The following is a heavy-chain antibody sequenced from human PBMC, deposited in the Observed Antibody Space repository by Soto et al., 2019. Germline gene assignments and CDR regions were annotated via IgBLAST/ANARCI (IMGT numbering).Heavy chain of an antibody. V-gene: IGHV1-69*06. CDR2: IIPIFGTA. CDR1: GGTFSSYA. J-gene: IGHJ6*02. D-gene: IGHD2-2*01. Sequence: QVQLVQSGAEVKKPGSSVKVSCKASGGTFSSYAISWVRQAPGQGLEWMGGIIPIFGTANYAQKFQGRVTITADKSTSTAYMELSSLRSEDTAVYYCVRVRGVYCSSTSCYLNYYYGMDVWGQGTTVTVSS. CDR3: VRVRGVYCSSTSCYLNYYYGMDV.